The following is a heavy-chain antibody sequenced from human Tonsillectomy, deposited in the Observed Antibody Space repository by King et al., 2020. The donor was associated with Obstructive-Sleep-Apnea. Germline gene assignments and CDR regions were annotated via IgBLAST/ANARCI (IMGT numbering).Heavy chain of an antibody. CDR2: SNSNSVGT. J-gene: IGHJ4*02. V-gene: IGHV1-2*04. D-gene: IGHD4-17*01. Sequence: VQLVESGAEVKKPGASVKVSCKALGYTFTGDYIHWVLQAPGQGLEWSGWSNSNSVGTNYAQKFKGWVTMTRDTSISTAYMELSRLRSDDTAVYYCARDIYGDYDPTFDYWGQGTLVTVSS. CDR1: GYTFTGDY. CDR3: ARDIYGDYDPTFDY.